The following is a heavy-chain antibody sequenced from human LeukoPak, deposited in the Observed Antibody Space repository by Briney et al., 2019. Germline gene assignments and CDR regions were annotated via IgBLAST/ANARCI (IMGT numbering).Heavy chain of an antibody. V-gene: IGHV1-2*02. J-gene: IGHJ4*02. Sequence: ASVKVSCKASGHTFTGYYMHWVRQAPGQGLEWMGWINPNSGGTNYAQKFQGRVTMTRDTSISTAYMELSRLRSDDTAVYYCAREGSSSSFFDYWGQGTLVTVSS. CDR3: AREGSSSSFFDY. D-gene: IGHD6-6*01. CDR1: GHTFTGYY. CDR2: INPNSGGT.